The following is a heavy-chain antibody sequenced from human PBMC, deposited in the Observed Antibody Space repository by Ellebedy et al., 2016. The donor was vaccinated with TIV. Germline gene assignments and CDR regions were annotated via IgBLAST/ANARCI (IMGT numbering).Heavy chain of an antibody. CDR2: IKQDGSET. Sequence: GESLKISCAASGFTFSSYWMSWVRQAPGKGLEWVANIKQDGSETYYVDSVKVRFTISRENAKNALFLQMDGLRVDDSAVYYCVGFGVFNLWGQGAPVTVSS. J-gene: IGHJ5*02. D-gene: IGHD3-3*01. V-gene: IGHV3-7*04. CDR3: VGFGVFNL. CDR1: GFTFSSYW.